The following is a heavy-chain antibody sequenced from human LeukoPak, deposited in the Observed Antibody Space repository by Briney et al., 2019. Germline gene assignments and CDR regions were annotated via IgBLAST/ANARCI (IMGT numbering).Heavy chain of an antibody. V-gene: IGHV1-8*02. CDR2: MSPNSGNT. Sequence: GASVKVSCKASGYTFTSYGISWVRQATGQGLEWMGWMSPNSGNTGYAQKFQGRVTMTRNTSISTAYMELSSLRSEDTAVYYCARFPYYYYGMDVWGQGTTVTVSS. CDR1: GYTFTSYG. CDR3: ARFPYYYYGMDV. J-gene: IGHJ6*02.